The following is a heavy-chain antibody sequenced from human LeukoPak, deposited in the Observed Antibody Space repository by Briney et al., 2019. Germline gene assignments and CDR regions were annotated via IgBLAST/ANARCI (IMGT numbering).Heavy chain of an antibody. CDR3: ARGDIVVVPAAMFIPY. V-gene: IGHV3-30*04. CDR2: ISYDGSNK. Sequence: GGSLRLSCAASGFTFSSYAMEWVRPAPGKGLEWVAVISYDGSNKYYADSVKGRFTISRDNSKTTLYLQMNSLRAEDTAVYYCARGDIVVVPAAMFIPYWGQGTLVTVSS. J-gene: IGHJ4*02. D-gene: IGHD2-2*01. CDR1: GFTFSSYA.